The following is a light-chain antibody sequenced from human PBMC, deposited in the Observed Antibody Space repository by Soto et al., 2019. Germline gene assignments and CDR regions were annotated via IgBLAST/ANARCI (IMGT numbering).Light chain of an antibody. J-gene: IGKJ5*01. Sequence: EIVLTQSPATLSLSPGERATLSCRASQSVSSYLAWYQQKPCQAPRLLIYDASNRATGIPARFSGSGPGTDFTLTISSLEPEDFAVYYCQQRSNGSITFGQGTRLEIK. V-gene: IGKV3D-11*02. CDR3: QQRSNGSIT. CDR2: DAS. CDR1: QSVSSY.